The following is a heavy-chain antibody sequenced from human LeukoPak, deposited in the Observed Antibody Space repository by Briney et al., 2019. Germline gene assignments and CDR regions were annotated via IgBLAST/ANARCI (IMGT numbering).Heavy chain of an antibody. Sequence: ASVKVSCKASGGTFSSYAISWVRQAPGQGLEWMGRIIPIFGIANYAQKFQGRVTITADKSTSTAYMELSSLRSEDTAVYYRARDPGRTRDAFDIWGQGTMVTVSS. D-gene: IGHD1-1*01. J-gene: IGHJ3*02. V-gene: IGHV1-69*04. CDR3: ARDPGRTRDAFDI. CDR1: GGTFSSYA. CDR2: IIPIFGIA.